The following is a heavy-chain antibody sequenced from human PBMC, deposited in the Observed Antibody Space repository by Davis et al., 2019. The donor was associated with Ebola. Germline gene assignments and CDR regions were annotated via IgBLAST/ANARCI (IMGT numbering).Heavy chain of an antibody. Sequence: GESLKISCAASGFTFSNYWMHWVRQAPGKGLVWVSRINSDESVTRYADSVKGRFTISRDNAKNTVLLQMNSVRDEDTAVYYCARSLKGASVSTYYGMDVWGQGTTVTVSS. CDR1: GFTFSNYW. CDR2: INSDESVT. CDR3: ARSLKGASVSTYYGMDV. J-gene: IGHJ6*02. V-gene: IGHV3-74*01. D-gene: IGHD3-16*02.